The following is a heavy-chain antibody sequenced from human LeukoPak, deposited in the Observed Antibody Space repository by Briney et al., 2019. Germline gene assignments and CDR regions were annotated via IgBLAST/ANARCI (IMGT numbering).Heavy chain of an antibody. J-gene: IGHJ5*02. CDR1: GGTFSSYA. Sequence: ASVKVSCKASGGTFSSYAITWVRQAPGQGLEWMGGIIPIFGTANYVQKFQGRVSITTDESTSTAYMELSSLRSEDTAVYYCARGRHAYSGYASPFDPWGQGTLVTVSS. V-gene: IGHV1-69*05. CDR2: IIPIFGTA. CDR3: ARGRHAYSGYASPFDP. D-gene: IGHD5-12*01.